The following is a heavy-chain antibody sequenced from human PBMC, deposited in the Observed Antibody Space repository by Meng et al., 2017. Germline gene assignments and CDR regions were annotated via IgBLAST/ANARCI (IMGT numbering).Heavy chain of an antibody. D-gene: IGHD4-11*01. J-gene: IGHJ4*02. CDR3: ARDDYSNYLPFDY. V-gene: IGHV1-69*01. CDR2: IIPIFGTA. CDR1: GGTFSSYA. Sequence: QVRQVQSGAEGKKPGSSVKVSCKASGGTFSSYAISGVRQAPGQGLEWMGGIIPIFGTANYAQKFQGRVTITADESTSTAYMELSSLRSEDTAVYYCARDDYSNYLPFDYWGQGTLVTVSS.